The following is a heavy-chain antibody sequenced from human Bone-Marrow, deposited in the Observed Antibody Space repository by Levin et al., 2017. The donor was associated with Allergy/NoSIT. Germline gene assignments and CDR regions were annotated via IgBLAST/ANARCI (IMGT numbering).Heavy chain of an antibody. CDR1: GFTFSSSA. CDR3: AKGQTYFDY. V-gene: IGHV3-23*01. J-gene: IGHJ4*02. Sequence: LSLTCAASGFTFSSSAMSWVRQAPGKGLEWVSAISGSGGSTYYADSVKGRFTVSRDNSKNTLYLQMNSLRAEDTAVYYCAKGQTYFDYWGQGTLVTVSS. CDR2: ISGSGGST.